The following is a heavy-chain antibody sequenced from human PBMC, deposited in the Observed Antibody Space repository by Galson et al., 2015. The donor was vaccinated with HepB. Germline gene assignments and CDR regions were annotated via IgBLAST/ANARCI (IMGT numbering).Heavy chain of an antibody. D-gene: IGHD1-1*01. CDR1: GFTFSSYE. V-gene: IGHV3-48*03. CDR3: ARRKVWDWNGARSGYYFDY. Sequence: SLRLSCAASGFTFSSYEMNWVRQAPGKGLEWISYIDSSATIIYYADSVKGRFTISRDNAKNSLFLQMNSLRAEDTAVYYCARRKVWDWNGARSGYYFDYWGQGTLVTVSS. CDR2: IDSSATII. J-gene: IGHJ4*02.